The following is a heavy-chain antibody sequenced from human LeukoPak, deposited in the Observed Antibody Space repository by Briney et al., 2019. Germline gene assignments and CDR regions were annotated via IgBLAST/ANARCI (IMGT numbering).Heavy chain of an antibody. J-gene: IGHJ4*02. Sequence: GGSLRLSCAASGFTFSSFAMTWVRQAPGKGLEWVSVISGSGGSTYYADSVKGRFTISRDNSKNTLYLQMNSLRAEDTAVYYCAKEGSIGGYYCFDYWGQGTLVTVSS. CDR2: ISGSGGST. V-gene: IGHV3-23*01. CDR3: AKEGSIGGYYCFDY. D-gene: IGHD5-12*01. CDR1: GFTFSSFA.